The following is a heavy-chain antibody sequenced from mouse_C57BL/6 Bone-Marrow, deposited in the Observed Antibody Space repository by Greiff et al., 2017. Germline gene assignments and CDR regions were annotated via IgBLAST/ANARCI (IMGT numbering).Heavy chain of an antibody. Sequence: VQLQQSGPELVKPGASVKISCKASGYAFSSSWMNWVKQRPGKGLEWIGRIYPGDGDTNYNGKFKGKATLTADKSSSTAYMQLSSLTSEDSAVYFCAREGVVALSDYAMDYWGQGTSVTVSS. D-gene: IGHD1-1*01. J-gene: IGHJ4*01. CDR3: AREGVVALSDYAMDY. CDR1: GYAFSSSW. V-gene: IGHV1-82*01. CDR2: IYPGDGDT.